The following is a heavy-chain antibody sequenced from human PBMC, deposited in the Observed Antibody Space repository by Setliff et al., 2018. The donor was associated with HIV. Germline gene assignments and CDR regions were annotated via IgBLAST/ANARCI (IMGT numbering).Heavy chain of an antibody. Sequence: GGSLRLSCAASGFTFSDYYMSWIRQAPGKGLEWVSYISSSSSYTNYADSVKGRFTISRDNVKNSLYLQMNSLRAEDTAVYYCAKTLPTLYPPHDYYFAMDVWGQGTTVTVSS. CDR2: ISSSSSYT. CDR1: GFTFSDYY. D-gene: IGHD2-15*01. J-gene: IGHJ6*02. V-gene: IGHV3-11*03. CDR3: AKTLPTLYPPHDYYFAMDV.